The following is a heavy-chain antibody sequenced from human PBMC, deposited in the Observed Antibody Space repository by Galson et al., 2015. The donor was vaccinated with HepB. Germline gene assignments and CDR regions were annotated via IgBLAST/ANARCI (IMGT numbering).Heavy chain of an antibody. CDR3: ASGGREQQWLVRHFDY. J-gene: IGHJ4*02. D-gene: IGHD6-19*01. Sequence: SLRLSCAASGFTFSSHSMNWVRQAPGKGLEWLSYISGSSVSIYYADSVKGRFTVSRDNDQNSLYLQMDSLRAEDTAVYYCASGGREQQWLVRHFDYWGQGTLVTVSS. CDR2: ISGSSVSI. V-gene: IGHV3-48*01. CDR1: GFTFSSHS.